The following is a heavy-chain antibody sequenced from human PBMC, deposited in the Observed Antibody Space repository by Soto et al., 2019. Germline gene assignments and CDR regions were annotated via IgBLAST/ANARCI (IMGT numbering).Heavy chain of an antibody. CDR2: IIPILGIA. Sequence: QVRLVQSGAEVKKPGSSVKVSCKASGGTFSSYTISWVRQAPGQGLEWMGRIIPILGIANYAQKFQGRVTITADKSTSTAYMELSSLRSEDTAVYYCARDDGDYVANWFDPWGQGTLVTVSS. J-gene: IGHJ5*02. CDR1: GGTFSSYT. D-gene: IGHD4-17*01. V-gene: IGHV1-69*08. CDR3: ARDDGDYVANWFDP.